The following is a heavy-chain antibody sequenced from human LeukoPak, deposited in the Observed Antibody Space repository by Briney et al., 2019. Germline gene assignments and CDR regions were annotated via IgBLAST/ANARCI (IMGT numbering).Heavy chain of an antibody. D-gene: IGHD3-10*02. CDR3: AELGITMIGGV. CDR1: GGSFNSYY. CDR2: VYHLGTT. V-gene: IGHV4-34*01. Sequence: SETLSLTCAVYGGSFNSYYWTWVRQPPGKGLEWIGEVYHLGTTAYNPSLESRVTISRDNAKNSLYLQMNSLRAEDTAVYYCAELGITMIGGVWGKGTTVTISS. J-gene: IGHJ6*04.